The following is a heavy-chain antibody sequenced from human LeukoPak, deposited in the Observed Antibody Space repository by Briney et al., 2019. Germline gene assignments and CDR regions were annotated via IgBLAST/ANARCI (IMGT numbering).Heavy chain of an antibody. CDR1: GFTFSSYA. J-gene: IGHJ4*02. D-gene: IGHD3-3*01. V-gene: IGHV3-23*01. CDR3: AKDQHVLRFLEWLAPSHYFDY. Sequence: GGSLRLSCAASGFTFSSYAMSWVRQAPGKGLEWVSAISGSGGSTYYADSVEGRFTISRDNSKNTLYLQMNSLRAEDTAVYYCAKDQHVLRFLEWLAPSHYFDYWGQGTLVTVSS. CDR2: ISGSGGST.